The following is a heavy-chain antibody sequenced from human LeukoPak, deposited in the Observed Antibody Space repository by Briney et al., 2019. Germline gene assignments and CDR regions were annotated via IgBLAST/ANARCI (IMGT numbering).Heavy chain of an antibody. D-gene: IGHD3-10*01. CDR1: GYTFTSYG. CDR3: ARVYGSGSYSYYYYYYYMDV. CDR2: ISAYNGNT. Sequence: GASVKVSCKASGYTFTSYGISWVRQTPGQGLEWMGWISAYNGNTNYAQKLQGRVTMTTDTSTSTAYMELRSLRSDDTAVYYCARVYGSGSYSYYYYYYYMDVWGEGTTITVSS. J-gene: IGHJ6*03. V-gene: IGHV1-18*01.